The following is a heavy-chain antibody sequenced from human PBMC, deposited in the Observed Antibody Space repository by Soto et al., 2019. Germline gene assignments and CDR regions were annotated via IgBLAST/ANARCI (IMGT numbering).Heavy chain of an antibody. CDR3: ATAASGSSGYFDY. CDR2: ISWNSGSI. Sequence: EVQLVESGGGLVQPGRSLRLSCAASGFTFDDYAMHWVRQAPGKGLEWVAGISWNSGSIGYAASVKGRFPISRDNAKNALYLQMHSLRAEHTALYDWATAASGSSGYFDYWGQGTLVTVSS. V-gene: IGHV3-9*01. J-gene: IGHJ4*02. CDR1: GFTFDDYA. D-gene: IGHD3-22*01.